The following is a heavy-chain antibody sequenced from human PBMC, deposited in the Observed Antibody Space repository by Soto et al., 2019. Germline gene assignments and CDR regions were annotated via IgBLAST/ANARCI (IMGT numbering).Heavy chain of an antibody. CDR3: ARQSAGYYYYGMDV. V-gene: IGHV1-3*01. J-gene: IGHJ6*02. Sequence: ASVKVSCKASGYTFTSYAMHWVRQAPGQRLEWMGWINAGNGNTKYSQKFQGRVTITRDTSASTAYMELSSLGSEDTAVYYCARQSAGYYYYGMDVWGQGTTVTVSS. CDR2: INAGNGNT. CDR1: GYTFTSYA.